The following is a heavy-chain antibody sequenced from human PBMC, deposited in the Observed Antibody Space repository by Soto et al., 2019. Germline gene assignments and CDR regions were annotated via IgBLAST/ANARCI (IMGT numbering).Heavy chain of an antibody. CDR1: GDSVSTDSAT. D-gene: IGHD1-26*01. Sequence: SQTLSLPCAISGDSVSTDSATWTWIRQSPSRGLEWLGRTYYRSKWFNDYAVSLRGRITINPDTSKNQFSLQLNSVTAEDTAVYYCVRLVGSSYFDCWGQGPPVTVSS. J-gene: IGHJ4*02. CDR3: VRLVGSSYFDC. CDR2: TYYRSKWFN. V-gene: IGHV6-1*01.